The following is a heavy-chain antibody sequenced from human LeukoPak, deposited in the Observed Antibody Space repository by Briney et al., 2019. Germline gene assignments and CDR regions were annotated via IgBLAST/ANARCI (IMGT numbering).Heavy chain of an antibody. CDR2: IYYSGST. CDR1: GGSISSYY. CDR3: ARVGLRGQDVI. D-gene: IGHD4-17*01. J-gene: IGHJ3*02. Sequence: SETPSLTCTVSGGSISSYYWSWIRQPPGKGLEWIGYIYYSGSTNYNPSLKSRVTISVDTSKSQFSLKLSSVTAADTAVYYCARVGLRGQDVIWGEGAMVTVSS. V-gene: IGHV4-59*01.